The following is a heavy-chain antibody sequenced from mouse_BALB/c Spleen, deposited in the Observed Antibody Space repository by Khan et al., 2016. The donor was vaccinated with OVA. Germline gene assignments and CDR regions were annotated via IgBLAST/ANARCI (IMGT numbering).Heavy chain of an antibody. Sequence: VQLQQSGAELVKSGATVKLSCTASGLNIKDTYMHWLKQWPEQGLEWIGRIDPPNGNTKYDPKIQGKATITADTTYTIAQLQLSSLTAEDTAVYYCARRVRKWGQGTTLTVSA. CDR3: ARRVRK. V-gene: IGHV14-3*02. CDR1: GLNIKDTY. CDR2: IDPPNGNT. J-gene: IGHJ2*01.